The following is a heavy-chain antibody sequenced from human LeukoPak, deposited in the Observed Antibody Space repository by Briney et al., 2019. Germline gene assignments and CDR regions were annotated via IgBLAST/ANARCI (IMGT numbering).Heavy chain of an antibody. CDR1: GFAFSRYW. Sequence: GGSLRLSCAASGFAFSRYWMTWVRQAPGKGLEWVANINQDGSDKNYVDSVNGRFTISIDNAKNSLYLQMNSLRAEDTALYYCAKPPGSSSSVDYWGQGTLVTVAS. CDR3: AKPPGSSSSVDY. V-gene: IGHV3-7*01. J-gene: IGHJ4*02. CDR2: INQDGSDK. D-gene: IGHD6-13*01.